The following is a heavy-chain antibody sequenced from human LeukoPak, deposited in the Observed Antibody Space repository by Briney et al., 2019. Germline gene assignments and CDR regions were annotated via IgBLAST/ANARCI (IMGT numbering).Heavy chain of an antibody. Sequence: GGSLRLFCAASGFTFRDQSMNWVRPAPGRGLEWVSSLSSNNLHIFYADSVKGRFTISRDNAKNSLYLQMNNRRAEDAAVYYCVGPDSQFDCWGQGTLVTVSS. CDR1: GFTFRDQS. CDR2: LSSNNLHI. D-gene: IGHD3-10*01. V-gene: IGHV3-21*01. CDR3: VGPDSQFDC. J-gene: IGHJ4*02.